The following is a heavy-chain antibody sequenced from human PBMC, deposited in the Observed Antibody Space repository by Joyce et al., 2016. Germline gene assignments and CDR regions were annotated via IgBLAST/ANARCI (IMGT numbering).Heavy chain of an antibody. CDR3: AREWELALDL. D-gene: IGHD1-26*01. CDR1: SGAVSGSSYY. V-gene: IGHV4-61*01. J-gene: IGHJ5*02. Sequence: QVQLQESGPGLVKPSATLSLTCSVASGAVSGSSYYWGGIRQSPGKGLEWIGYIYYSRSTKYNPSLKSRVTSSLDTSKNQFYLSLRSVTAADTAVYYCAREWELALDLWGQGTLVTVSS. CDR2: IYYSRST.